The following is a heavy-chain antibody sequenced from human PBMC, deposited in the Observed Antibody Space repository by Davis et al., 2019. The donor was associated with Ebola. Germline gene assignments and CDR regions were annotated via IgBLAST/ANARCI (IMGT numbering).Heavy chain of an antibody. V-gene: IGHV5-10-1*01. CDR3: ARYSNYYYYYYGMDV. Sequence: GESLKISCKGSGYSFTSYWISWVRQMPGKGLEWMGRIDPSDSYTNYSPSFQGHVTISADKSISTAYLQWSSLKASDTAMYYCARYSNYYYYYYGMDVWGQGTTVTVSS. D-gene: IGHD4-11*01. CDR2: IDPSDSYT. J-gene: IGHJ6*02. CDR1: GYSFTSYW.